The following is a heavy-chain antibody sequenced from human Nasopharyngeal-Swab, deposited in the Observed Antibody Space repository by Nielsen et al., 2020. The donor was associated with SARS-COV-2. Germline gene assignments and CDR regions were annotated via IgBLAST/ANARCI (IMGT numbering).Heavy chain of an antibody. CDR3: ARWGMTTVTTRYFDY. Sequence: WIRQPPGKGLEWIGYIYYSGSTYYNPSLKSRVTISVDTSKNQFSLKLSSVTAADTAVYYCARWGMTTVTTRYFDYWGQGTLVTVSS. V-gene: IGHV4-31*02. D-gene: IGHD4-17*01. CDR2: IYYSGST. J-gene: IGHJ4*02.